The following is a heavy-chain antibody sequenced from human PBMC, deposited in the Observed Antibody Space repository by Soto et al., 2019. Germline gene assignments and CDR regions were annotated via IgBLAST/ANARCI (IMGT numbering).Heavy chain of an antibody. Sequence: PSETLSLTCAVSGAPISSGGYSWSWIRQPPGKGLEWIGYIYHSGTTYYNPSLKSRVTISVDRSKNQFSLNLSSVTAADTAVYYCARRYNYGPYFDFWGQGALVTVSS. CDR2: IYHSGTT. CDR3: ARRYNYGPYFDF. J-gene: IGHJ4*02. V-gene: IGHV4-30-2*01. CDR1: GAPISSGGYS. D-gene: IGHD5-18*01.